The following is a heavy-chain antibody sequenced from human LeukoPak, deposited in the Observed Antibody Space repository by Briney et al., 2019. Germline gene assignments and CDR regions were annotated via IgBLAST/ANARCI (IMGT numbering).Heavy chain of an antibody. D-gene: IGHD1-1*01. J-gene: IGHJ4*02. Sequence: GGPLRLSCAASGFTLSSNSMSWVRQAPGKGLEWVSVIYSVGNTFDADSVKGRFTISRDNSKNTLYLQMNSLRADDTALYYCARDRAGESGFDYWGQGTLITVSS. CDR3: ARDRAGESGFDY. CDR2: IYSVGNT. V-gene: IGHV3-53*01. CDR1: GFTLSSNS.